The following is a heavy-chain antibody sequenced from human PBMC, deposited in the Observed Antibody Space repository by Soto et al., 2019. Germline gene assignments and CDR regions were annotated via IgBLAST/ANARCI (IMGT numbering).Heavy chain of an antibody. Sequence: QVQLVQSGAEVKKPGSSVKVSCKASGGTFSSSAITWVRKAPGQGLEWMGGIIPILGTTKTAQKLEGRVTITADDSTTTAYKDQSSLRSEDTAMEYCARSMTTLGGGTGYHHNGMDVWGQGTTVTVSS. D-gene: IGHD3-16*01. CDR1: GGTFSSSA. V-gene: IGHV1-69*01. J-gene: IGHJ6*02. CDR3: ARSMTTLGGGTGYHHNGMDV. CDR2: IIPILGTT.